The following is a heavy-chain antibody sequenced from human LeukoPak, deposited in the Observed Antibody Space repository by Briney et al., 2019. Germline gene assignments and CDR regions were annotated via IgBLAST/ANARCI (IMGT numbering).Heavy chain of an antibody. CDR3: AKSPLEGSGWYEYWFDP. CDR1: GFTFSSYR. J-gene: IGHJ5*02. D-gene: IGHD6-19*01. Sequence: PGGSLRLSCAASGFTFSSYRMHWVRQAPGKGQERVAVISYDGSNKYYADSVKGRFTISRDNSKNTLYLQMNSLRAEDTAVYYCAKSPLEGSGWYEYWFDPWGQGTLVTVSS. CDR2: ISYDGSNK. V-gene: IGHV3-30*18.